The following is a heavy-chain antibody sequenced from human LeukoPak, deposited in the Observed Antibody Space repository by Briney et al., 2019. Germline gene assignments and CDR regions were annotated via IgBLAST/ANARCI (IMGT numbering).Heavy chain of an antibody. CDR1: GFTVSSNY. CDR3: ANIQAMVRGVTADY. D-gene: IGHD3-10*01. J-gene: IGHJ4*02. V-gene: IGHV3-66*01. CDR2: IYSGGST. Sequence: GGSLRLSCAASGFTVSSNYMSWVRQAPGKGLAWVSVIYSGGSTYYADSVKGRFTISRDNSKNTLYLQMNSLRPEDTAVYYCANIQAMVRGVTADYWGQGTLVTVSS.